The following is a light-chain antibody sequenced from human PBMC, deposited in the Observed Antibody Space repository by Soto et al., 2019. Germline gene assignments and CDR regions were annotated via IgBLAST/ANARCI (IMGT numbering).Light chain of an antibody. CDR3: QQSYSTPRT. CDR2: AAS. CDR1: QSISSW. V-gene: IGKV1-39*01. J-gene: IGKJ3*01. Sequence: EIQMSQSPSNLYAYVGDRVTITCRASQSISSWLAWYQQKPGKAPKLLIYAASSLQSGVPSRFSGSGSGTDFTLTISSLQPEDFATYYCQQSYSTPRTCGPGTKVDIK.